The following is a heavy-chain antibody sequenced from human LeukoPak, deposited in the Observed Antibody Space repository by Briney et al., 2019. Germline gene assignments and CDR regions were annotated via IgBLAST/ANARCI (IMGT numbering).Heavy chain of an antibody. D-gene: IGHD3-22*01. Sequence: GRSLRLSCAASGFTFSSYGMHWVRQAPGKGLEWVAVISYDGSNKYYADSVKGRFTISRDNSKNTLYLQMNSLRAEDTAVYYCAKSLDYYDSSGYLYWGQGTQVTVSS. V-gene: IGHV3-30*18. J-gene: IGHJ4*02. CDR2: ISYDGSNK. CDR3: AKSLDYYDSSGYLY. CDR1: GFTFSSYG.